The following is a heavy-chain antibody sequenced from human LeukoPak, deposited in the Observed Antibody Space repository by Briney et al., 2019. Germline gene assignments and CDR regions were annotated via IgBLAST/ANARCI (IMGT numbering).Heavy chain of an antibody. V-gene: IGHV1-2*02. Sequence: SVKVSCKASGYTIIDYFVHWVRQAPGQGLEWMGWINPNSGGTNYAQKFQGRVTMTRDTSISTAYMELSRLRSDDTAVYYCARDPPYNWNDGAHNFDYWGQGTLVTVSS. J-gene: IGHJ4*02. CDR1: GYTIIDYF. D-gene: IGHD1-1*01. CDR3: ARDPPYNWNDGAHNFDY. CDR2: INPNSGGT.